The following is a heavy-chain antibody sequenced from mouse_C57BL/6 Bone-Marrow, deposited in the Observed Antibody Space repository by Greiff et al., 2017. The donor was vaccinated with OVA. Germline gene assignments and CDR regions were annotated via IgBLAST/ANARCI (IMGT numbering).Heavy chain of an antibody. CDR3: ARRAGYWYFDV. V-gene: IGHV1-4*01. J-gene: IGHJ1*03. CDR1: GYTFTSYT. Sequence: QVQLQQSGAELARPGASVKMSCKASGYTFTSYTMHWVKQRPGQGLEWIGYINPSSGYTKYNQKFKDKATLTADKSSSTAYMQLSSLTSEDSAVYFCARRAGYWYFDVWGTGTTVTVSS. CDR2: INPSSGYT. D-gene: IGHD3-3*01.